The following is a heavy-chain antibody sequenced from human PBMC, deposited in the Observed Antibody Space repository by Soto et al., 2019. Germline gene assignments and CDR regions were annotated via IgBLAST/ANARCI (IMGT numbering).Heavy chain of an antibody. Sequence: SVKVSCKASGGTFSSYTISWVRQAPGQGLEWMGGIIPIFGTANYAQKFQGRVTITADESTSTAYMELSSLRSEDTAVYYCAREPITMVRGVITPYYFDYWGQGTLVTVSS. CDR3: AREPITMVRGVITPYYFDY. CDR1: GGTFSSYT. D-gene: IGHD3-10*01. CDR2: IIPIFGTA. V-gene: IGHV1-69*13. J-gene: IGHJ4*02.